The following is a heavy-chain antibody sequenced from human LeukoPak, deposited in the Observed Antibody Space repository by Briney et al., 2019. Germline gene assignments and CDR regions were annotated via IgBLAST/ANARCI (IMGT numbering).Heavy chain of an antibody. V-gene: IGHV1-3*01. J-gene: IGHJ4*02. D-gene: IGHD3-22*01. CDR2: INAGNGNT. CDR1: GYTLTSYA. Sequence: ASVKVSCKASGYTLTSYAMHWVRQAPGQRLEWMGWINAGNGNTKYSQKFQGRVTITRDTSASTAYMELSSLRSEDTAVYYCARSSSGYYGYYFDYWGQGTLVTVSS. CDR3: ARSSSGYYGYYFDY.